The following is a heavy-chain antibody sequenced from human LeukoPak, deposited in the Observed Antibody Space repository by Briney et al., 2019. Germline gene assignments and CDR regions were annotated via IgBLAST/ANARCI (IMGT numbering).Heavy chain of an antibody. Sequence: KPGGSLRLSCAASEFTFSSHSMNWVRQAPGKGLEWVSSISRSGGSIYYADSLKGRFTISRDNAKSSLYLQMNSLRAEDTAVYFCARSLKVSATLDVFDIWGQGTMVTVSS. CDR1: EFTFSSHS. CDR3: ARSLKVSATLDVFDI. V-gene: IGHV3-21*01. J-gene: IGHJ3*02. CDR2: ISRSGGSI. D-gene: IGHD2-2*01.